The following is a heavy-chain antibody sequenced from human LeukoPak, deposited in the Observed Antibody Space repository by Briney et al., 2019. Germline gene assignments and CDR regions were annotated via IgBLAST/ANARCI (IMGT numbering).Heavy chain of an antibody. CDR3: ARDRKYSGYDFNWFDP. CDR1: GGTFSSYA. Sequence: SVKVSCKASGGTFSSYAISWVRQAPGQGLEWVGGIIPIFGTANYAQKFQGRVTITADKSTSTACMELSSLRSEDTAVYYCARDRKYSGYDFNWFDPWGQGTLVTVSS. V-gene: IGHV1-69*06. D-gene: IGHD5-12*01. J-gene: IGHJ5*02. CDR2: IIPIFGTA.